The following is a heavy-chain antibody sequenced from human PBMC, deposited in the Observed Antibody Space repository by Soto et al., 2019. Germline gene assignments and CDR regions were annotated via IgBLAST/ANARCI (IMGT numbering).Heavy chain of an antibody. CDR3: ARDLFMTTVTRRAFDAFDI. J-gene: IGHJ3*02. D-gene: IGHD4-17*01. CDR1: GGTFSSYA. Sequence: SVKVSCKASGGTFSSYAISWVRQAPGQGLEWMGGIIPIFGTANYAQKFQGRVTITADKSTSTAYMELSSLRSEDTAVYYCARDLFMTTVTRRAFDAFDIWGQGTMVT. V-gene: IGHV1-69*06. CDR2: IIPIFGTA.